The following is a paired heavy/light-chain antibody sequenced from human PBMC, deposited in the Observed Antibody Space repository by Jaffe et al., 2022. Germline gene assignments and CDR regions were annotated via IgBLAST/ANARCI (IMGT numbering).Light chain of an antibody. CDR1: SSDVGSYNR. J-gene: IGLJ2*01. Sequence: QSALTQPPSVSGSPGQSVTISCTGTSSDVGSYNRVSWYQQPPGTAPKLMIYEVSNRPSGVPDRFSGSKSGNTASLTISGLQAEDEADYYCSSYTSSSTYVVFGGGTKLTVL. CDR3: SSYTSSSTYVV. V-gene: IGLV2-18*02. CDR2: EVS.
Heavy chain of an antibody. V-gene: IGHV4-38-2*01. CDR2: IYHSGST. CDR1: GYSISSGYY. Sequence: QVQLQESGPGLVKPSETLSLTCAVSGYSISSGYYWGWIRQPPGKGLEWIGSIYHSGSTYYNPSLKSRVTISVDTSKNQFSLKLSSVTAADTAVYYCARVAYYDILTGYSPVGGFDYWGQGTLVTVSS. CDR3: ARVAYYDILTGYSPVGGFDY. J-gene: IGHJ4*02. D-gene: IGHD3-9*01.